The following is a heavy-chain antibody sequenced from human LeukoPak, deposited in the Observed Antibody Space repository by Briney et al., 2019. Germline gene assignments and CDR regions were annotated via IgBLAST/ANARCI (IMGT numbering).Heavy chain of an antibody. J-gene: IGHJ3*02. D-gene: IGHD3-3*01. V-gene: IGHV5-51*01. Sequence: GESLKISCKGSGYSFTSYWIGWGRQMPGKGLEWMGSIYPGDSDTRYSPSFQGQVTISADKSISTAYLQWSSLRASDTAMYYCARHRRSITIFRPPYDAFDIWGQGTMVTVSS. CDR1: GYSFTSYW. CDR3: ARHRRSITIFRPPYDAFDI. CDR2: IYPGDSDT.